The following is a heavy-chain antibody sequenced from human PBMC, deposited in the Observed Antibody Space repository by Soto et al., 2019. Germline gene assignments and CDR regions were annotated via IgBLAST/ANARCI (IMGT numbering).Heavy chain of an antibody. CDR1: ELMLRTYS. Sequence: EAQLVESGGGLVQPGGYLRLYCGASELMLRTYSLTWVRQAPGEGLEWVSSITSSSSTMYYADSVKGRFTITRDNAKNSLYLQMNSLRAEDTAVYYCVREVEYCTNGVCFPYCDYWGQGTLVTVSS. CDR2: ITSSSSTM. D-gene: IGHD2-8*01. V-gene: IGHV3-48*01. CDR3: VREVEYCTNGVCFPYCDY. J-gene: IGHJ4*02.